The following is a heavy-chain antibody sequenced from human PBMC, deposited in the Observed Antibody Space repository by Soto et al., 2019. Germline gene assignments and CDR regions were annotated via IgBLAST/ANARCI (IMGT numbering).Heavy chain of an antibody. CDR3: AKGWPQHTDY. CDR2: ISGSGGST. V-gene: IGHV3-23*01. J-gene: IGHJ4*02. CDR1: GFSFSSYA. D-gene: IGHD2-21*01. Sequence: GGSLRLSCAVSGFSFSSYAMRWVRQAPGKGLEWVSAISGSGGSTYYADSVKGRFTISRDNSKNTLYLQMNSLSAEDTALYFCAKGWPQHTDYWGQGTLVTVSS.